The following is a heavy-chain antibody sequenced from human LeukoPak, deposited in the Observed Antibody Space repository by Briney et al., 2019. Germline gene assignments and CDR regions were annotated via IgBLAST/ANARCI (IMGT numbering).Heavy chain of an antibody. CDR3: ARARYYDSSGYPHYYYYYMDV. CDR2: IYTSGST. J-gene: IGHJ6*03. D-gene: IGHD3-22*01. Sequence: PSETLSLTCTVSGGSISSYYWSWIRQPAGKGLECIGRIYTSGSTNYNPSLKSRVTMSVDTSKIQFSLKLSSVTAADTAVYYCARARYYDSSGYPHYYYYYMDVWGKGTTVTVSS. CDR1: GGSISSYY. V-gene: IGHV4-4*07.